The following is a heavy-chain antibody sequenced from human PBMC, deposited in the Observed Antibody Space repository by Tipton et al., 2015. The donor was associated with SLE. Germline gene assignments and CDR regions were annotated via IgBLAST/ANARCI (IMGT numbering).Heavy chain of an antibody. V-gene: IGHV4-61*01. CDR2: IHYSGSS. CDR1: GGSVSSGTYY. CDR3: ARDRGFCRGDICSSSYFDY. J-gene: IGHJ4*02. Sequence: VKPSETLSLACTVSGGSVSSGTYYWSWIRQPPGEGLEWIGSIHYSGSSYHNPSLKGRVTISMDTSKNQFSLELASVTAADSAVYYCARDRGFCRGDICSSSYFDYWGQGTLVTFSS. D-gene: IGHD2-15*01.